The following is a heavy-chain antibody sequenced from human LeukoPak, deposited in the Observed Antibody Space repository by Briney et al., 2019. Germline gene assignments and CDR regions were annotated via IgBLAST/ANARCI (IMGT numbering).Heavy chain of an antibody. J-gene: IGHJ5*02. CDR2: IYYSGST. CDR1: GGSISSYY. Sequence: SETLSLTCTVSGGSISSYYWSWIRQPPGKGLEWIGHIYYSGSTNYNPSLKSRVTISVDTSKNQFSLKLSSVTAADTAVYYCARGDYSNYYGGNWFDPWGQGTLVTVSS. CDR3: ARGDYSNYYGGNWFDP. V-gene: IGHV4-59*01. D-gene: IGHD4-11*01.